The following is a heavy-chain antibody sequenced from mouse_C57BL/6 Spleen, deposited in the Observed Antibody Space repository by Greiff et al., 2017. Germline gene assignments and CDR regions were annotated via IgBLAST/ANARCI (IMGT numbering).Heavy chain of an antibody. CDR3: ARRAYDGYYEAWFAY. CDR2: FHPYNDDT. J-gene: IGHJ3*01. V-gene: IGHV1-47*01. CDR1: GYTFTTYP. D-gene: IGHD2-3*01. Sequence: QVQLKESGAELVKPGASVKMSCKASGYTFTTYPIEWMKQNHGKSLEWIGNFHPYNDDTKYNEKFKGKATLTVEKSSSTVYLELSRLTSDDSAVYYGARRAYDGYYEAWFAYWGQGTLVTVSA.